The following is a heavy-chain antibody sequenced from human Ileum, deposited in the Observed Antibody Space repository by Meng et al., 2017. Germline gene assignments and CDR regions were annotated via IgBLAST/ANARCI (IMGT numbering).Heavy chain of an antibody. V-gene: IGHV4-34*01. J-gene: IGHJ4*02. D-gene: IGHD3-22*01. Sequence: QGELPQVGAGVCRPSESLSLTRAVLWGSLSGFYGGWIRQPPGKGLEGIGEINQSGSTNLNPSLKSRVTISVDTSKNQFSLKLSSVTAADTAVYYCARNYYDSSGEDSNDYWGQGTLVTVSS. CDR2: INQSGST. CDR1: WGSLSGFY. CDR3: ARNYYDSSGEDSNDY.